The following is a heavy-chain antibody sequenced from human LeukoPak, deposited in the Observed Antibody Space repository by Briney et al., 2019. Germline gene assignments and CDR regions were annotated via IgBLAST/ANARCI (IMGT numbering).Heavy chain of an antibody. D-gene: IGHD4-23*01. J-gene: IGHJ4*02. CDR1: GFSFDTYA. CDR3: AKERQGGNSYGDEAFYFDS. CDR2: ISGSGGNS. Sequence: SGGSLRLSCTASGFSFDTYAMNWVRQVPGKGLEWVSGISGSGGNSYYADSVKGRFTISRDNSKNTLYLQMHSLRAEDTAIYYCAKERQGGNSYGDEAFYFDSWGQGTLVTVSS. V-gene: IGHV3-23*01.